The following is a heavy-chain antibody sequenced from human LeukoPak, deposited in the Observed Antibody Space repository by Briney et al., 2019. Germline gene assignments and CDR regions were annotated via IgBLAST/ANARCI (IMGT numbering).Heavy chain of an antibody. V-gene: IGHV1-69*06. Sequence: VASVKVSCKASGGTFSSYAISWVRQAPGQGLEWMGGIIPIFGTANYAQKFQGRVMITADKSTSTAYMELSSLRSEDTAVYYCASISKFGELSGDYWGQGTLVTVSS. D-gene: IGHD3-10*01. J-gene: IGHJ4*02. CDR2: IIPIFGTA. CDR3: ASISKFGELSGDY. CDR1: GGTFSSYA.